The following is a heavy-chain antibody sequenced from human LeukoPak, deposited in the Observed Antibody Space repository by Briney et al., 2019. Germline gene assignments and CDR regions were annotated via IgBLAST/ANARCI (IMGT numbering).Heavy chain of an antibody. D-gene: IGHD2-21*02. CDR3: ARGGLAYCGGDCSRLGGYFDY. CDR1: GGSFSGYY. J-gene: IGHJ4*02. Sequence: SETLSLTCAVYGGSFSGYYWSWIRQPPGKRLEWIGEINHSGSTNYNPSLKSRVTISVDTSKNQFSLKLSSVTAADTAVYYCARGGLAYCGGDCSRLGGYFDYWSQGTLVTVSS. CDR2: INHSGST. V-gene: IGHV4-34*01.